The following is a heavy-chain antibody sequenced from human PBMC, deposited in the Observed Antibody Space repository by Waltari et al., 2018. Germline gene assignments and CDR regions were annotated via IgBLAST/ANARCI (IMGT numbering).Heavy chain of an antibody. V-gene: IGHV4-59*08. CDR3: AMSTVTYNWFDP. D-gene: IGHD4-17*01. CDR1: GGSISSHY. CDR2: IYYSGST. J-gene: IGHJ5*02. Sequence: QVQLQESGPGLVKPSATLSLTFTVSGGSISSHYWSWIRQPPGKGLSWIGYIYYSGSTNYNPSLKSRVTISVDTSKNQFSLKLSSVTAADTAVYYCAMSTVTYNWFDPWGQGTLVTVSS.